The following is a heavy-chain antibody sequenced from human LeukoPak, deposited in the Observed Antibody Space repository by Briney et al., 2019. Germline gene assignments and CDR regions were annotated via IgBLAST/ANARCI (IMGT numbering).Heavy chain of an antibody. CDR2: IYYSGST. Sequence: PSETLSLTCTVSGGSISSSSYYWGWIRQPPGKGLEWIGSIYYSGSTYYNPSLKSRVTISVDTSKIQISLKLNSVTAADTAVYYCARDRSRYCSGGSCYGGYYYMDVWGKGTTVTISS. D-gene: IGHD2-15*01. J-gene: IGHJ6*03. V-gene: IGHV4-39*07. CDR3: ARDRSRYCSGGSCYGGYYYMDV. CDR1: GGSISSSSYY.